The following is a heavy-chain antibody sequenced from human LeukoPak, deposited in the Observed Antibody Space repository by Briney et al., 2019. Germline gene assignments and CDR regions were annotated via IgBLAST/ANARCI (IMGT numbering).Heavy chain of an antibody. D-gene: IGHD3-10*01. J-gene: IGHJ6*03. V-gene: IGHV1-18*01. Sequence: GASVKVSCKASGYTFTSYGISWVRQAPGQGLEWMGWISAYNGNTNYAQKLQGRVTMTTDTSTSTAYMELSSLRSEDTAVYYCARVFIRSFPSYYYMDVWGKGTTVTISS. CDR1: GYTFTSYG. CDR2: ISAYNGNT. CDR3: ARVFIRSFPSYYYMDV.